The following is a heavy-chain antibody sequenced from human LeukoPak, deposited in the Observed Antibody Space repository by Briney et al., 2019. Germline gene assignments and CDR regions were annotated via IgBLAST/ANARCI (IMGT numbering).Heavy chain of an antibody. CDR1: GFTFSNYG. CDR2: VSNSGDTT. V-gene: IGHV3-23*01. D-gene: IGHD3-16*01. Sequence: PGGSLRLSCAASGFTFSNYGMSWVRQAPGKGPEWVSLVSNSGDTTNYADSVKGRFTISRDNSKNTLYLQMDSLRAEDTAAYYCANIGSSTFGSTGFWGQGTLVTVSS. CDR3: ANIGSSTFGSTGF. J-gene: IGHJ4*02.